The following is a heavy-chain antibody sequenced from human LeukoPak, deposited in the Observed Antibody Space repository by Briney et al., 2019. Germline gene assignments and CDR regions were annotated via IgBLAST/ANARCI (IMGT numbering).Heavy chain of an antibody. V-gene: IGHV3-74*01. CDR2: INSDGSST. Sequence: PGGSLRLSCAASGFTFSSYWMHWVRQAPGKGQVWVSRINSDGSSTSYADSVKGRFTISRDNAKNTLYLQMNSLRAEDTAVYYCALPAAEDTFDYWGQGTLVTVSS. J-gene: IGHJ4*02. D-gene: IGHD2-2*01. CDR3: ALPAAEDTFDY. CDR1: GFTFSSYW.